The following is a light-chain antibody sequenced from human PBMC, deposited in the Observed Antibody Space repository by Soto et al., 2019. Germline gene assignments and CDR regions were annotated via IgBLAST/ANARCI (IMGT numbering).Light chain of an antibody. J-gene: IGKJ1*01. CDR3: QQYNGYSRT. CDR2: DAS. V-gene: IGKV1-5*01. CDR1: QGISSY. Sequence: DIQMTQSPSTLSASVGDRVTITCRASQGISSYLAWYQQKPGKAPNLLISDASSLERGVPSRFGGSESWTEFTLSIRSLQPDDFATYYCQQYNGYSRTFGQGTKVDIK.